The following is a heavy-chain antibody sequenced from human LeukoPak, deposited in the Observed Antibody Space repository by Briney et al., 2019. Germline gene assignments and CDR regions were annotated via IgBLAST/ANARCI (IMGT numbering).Heavy chain of an antibody. Sequence: GGSLRLSCEASGFSFSYNNFNWVRQAPGQGLEWVSSISSSGIDMYYADSLKGRFTISRDNAKNSLYLHMSSLRVEDTAVYYCARDRSHDDAFDLWGQGTMVTVSS. J-gene: IGHJ3*01. CDR2: ISSSGIDM. CDR3: ARDRSHDDAFDL. V-gene: IGHV3-21*01. CDR1: GFSFSYNN. D-gene: IGHD3-16*01.